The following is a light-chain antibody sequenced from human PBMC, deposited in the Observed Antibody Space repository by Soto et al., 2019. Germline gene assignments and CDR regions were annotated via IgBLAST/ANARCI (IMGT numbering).Light chain of an antibody. CDR1: QSINSE. J-gene: IGKJ2*01. CDR3: QQGHNWPLT. Sequence: EIVMTQSPATLSQSPGERAALPCRASQSINSELAWYQQKPGQPPRLLIYGASTRATGVPARFTGSESGSEFTLTISGLQSEDFAVYYCQQGHNWPLTFGQGTRLEI. CDR2: GAS. V-gene: IGKV3-15*01.